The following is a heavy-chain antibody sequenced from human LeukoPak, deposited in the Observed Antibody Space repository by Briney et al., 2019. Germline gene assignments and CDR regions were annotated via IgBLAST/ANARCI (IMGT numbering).Heavy chain of an antibody. Sequence: SETLSLTCIVSGDSVTTDYWSWIRQPPGKGLEWIGYISFNGSTNYNPSLKSRVTMSVDSSKNVFSLRLSSVTAADTADYYCARDRTYSGSYYNWFDPWGQGTLVTVSS. J-gene: IGHJ5*02. CDR3: ARDRTYSGSYYNWFDP. CDR1: GDSVTTDY. D-gene: IGHD1-26*01. CDR2: ISFNGST. V-gene: IGHV4-59*02.